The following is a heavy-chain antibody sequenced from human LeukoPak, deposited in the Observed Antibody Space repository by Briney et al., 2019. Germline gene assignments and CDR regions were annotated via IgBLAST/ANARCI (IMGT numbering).Heavy chain of an antibody. V-gene: IGHV1-2*02. J-gene: IGHJ4*02. CDR1: GYTFTGYY. D-gene: IGHD3-9*01. Sequence: ASVKVSCKASGYTFTGYYMHWVRQAPGQGLEWMGWINPNSGGTNYAQKFQGRVTMTRDTSISTAYMELSRLRSDDTAAYYCARDDEDILTGYSVTGLRYWGQGTLVTVSS. CDR3: ARDDEDILTGYSVTGLRY. CDR2: INPNSGGT.